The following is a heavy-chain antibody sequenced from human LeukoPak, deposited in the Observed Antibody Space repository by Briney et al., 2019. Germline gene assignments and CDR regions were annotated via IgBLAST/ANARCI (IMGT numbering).Heavy chain of an antibody. CDR3: ARERAYGDYLGLVDY. V-gene: IGHV3-30*02. CDR2: IYYDGSDK. Sequence: GGSLRLSCAASGFTFSTYGIHWVRQAPGKGLEWVALIYYDGSDKYYADSVKGRFIISRDNSKNTLYLQMNSLRAEDTAVYYCARERAYGDYLGLVDYWGQGTLVTVSS. J-gene: IGHJ4*02. D-gene: IGHD4-17*01. CDR1: GFTFSTYG.